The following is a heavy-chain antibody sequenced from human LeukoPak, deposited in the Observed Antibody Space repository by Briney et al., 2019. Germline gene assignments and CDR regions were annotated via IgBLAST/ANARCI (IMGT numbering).Heavy chain of an antibody. V-gene: IGHV3-23*01. J-gene: IGHJ4*02. CDR2: INTDGTTT. CDR3: AKDRVVGSTYYFDY. D-gene: IGHD1-26*01. CDR1: GFTFNIYA. Sequence: GGSLRLSCAASGFTFNIYAMTWVRQAPGKGLVWVSRINTDGTTTSYADSMKGRFTISRDNSKNTLFLQMNSLRAEDTAVYYCAKDRVVGSTYYFDYWGQGTLVTVSS.